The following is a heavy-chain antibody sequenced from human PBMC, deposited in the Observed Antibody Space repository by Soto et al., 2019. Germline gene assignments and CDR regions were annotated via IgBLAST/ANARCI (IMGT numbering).Heavy chain of an antibody. CDR1: GYTFSSDD. D-gene: IGHD3-9*01. J-gene: IGHJ4*02. V-gene: IGHV1-8*01. CDR2: MNPISGNT. Sequence: ASVKVSCKASGYTFSSDDINWVRQATGQGLEWMGWMNPISGNTGYAQKFQGRVTMTRNTATSTAYMELSSLRSEDTAVYYCARSRLGYFEYWGQGSLVTVSS. CDR3: ARSRLGYFEY.